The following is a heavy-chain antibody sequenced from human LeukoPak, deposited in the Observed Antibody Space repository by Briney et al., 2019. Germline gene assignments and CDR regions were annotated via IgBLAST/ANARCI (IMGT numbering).Heavy chain of an antibody. Sequence: ASVKVSCKASGYTFTSYAMNWVRQAPGQGLEWMGWINTNTGNPTYAQGFTGRFVFSLDTSVSTAYLQISSLKAEDTAVYYCARELSDTPYSSGWYGDGWGQGTLVTVSS. CDR3: ARELSDTPYSSGWYGDG. D-gene: IGHD6-19*01. V-gene: IGHV7-4-1*02. CDR1: GYTFTSYA. J-gene: IGHJ1*01. CDR2: INTNTGNP.